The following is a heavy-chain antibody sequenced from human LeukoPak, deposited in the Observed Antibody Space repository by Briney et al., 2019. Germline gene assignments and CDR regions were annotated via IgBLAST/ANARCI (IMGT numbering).Heavy chain of an antibody. J-gene: IGHJ4*02. CDR3: ARVGVGTTVTFDY. Sequence: PSETLSLTCTVSGGSISSGGYYWSWIRQHPGKGLEWIGYIYYSGSTYYNPSPKSRVTISVDTSKNQFSLKLSSVTAADTAVYYCARVGVGTTVTFDYWGQGTLVTVSS. V-gene: IGHV4-31*03. CDR2: IYYSGST. D-gene: IGHD4-11*01. CDR1: GGSISSGGYY.